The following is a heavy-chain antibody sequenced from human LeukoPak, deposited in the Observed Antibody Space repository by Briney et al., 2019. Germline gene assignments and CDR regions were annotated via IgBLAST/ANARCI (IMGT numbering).Heavy chain of an antibody. V-gene: IGHV3-30*18. Sequence: PGGSLRLSCAASGFTFRSYGVHWVRQAPGKGLEWVAVISYDGSNKYYADSVKGRFTISRDNSKNTLYLQMNSLRAEDTAVYYCAKNYGSGSYLGDYWGQVTLVTVSS. CDR2: ISYDGSNK. CDR1: GFTFRSYG. J-gene: IGHJ4*02. D-gene: IGHD3-10*01. CDR3: AKNYGSGSYLGDY.